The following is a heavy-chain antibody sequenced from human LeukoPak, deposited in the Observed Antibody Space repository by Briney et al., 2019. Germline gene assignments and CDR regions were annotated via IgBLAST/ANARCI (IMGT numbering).Heavy chain of an antibody. J-gene: IGHJ5*02. CDR3: AVPSYEGWFDP. D-gene: IGHD5-12*01. CDR2: INHSGST. Sequence: PSETLSLTCAVYGGSFSGYYWSWIRQPPGKGLEWIGEINHSGSTNYNPSLKSRVTISVDTSKNQFSLKLSSVTAADTAVYYCAVPSYEGWFDPWGQGTLVTVSS. V-gene: IGHV4-34*01. CDR1: GGSFSGYY.